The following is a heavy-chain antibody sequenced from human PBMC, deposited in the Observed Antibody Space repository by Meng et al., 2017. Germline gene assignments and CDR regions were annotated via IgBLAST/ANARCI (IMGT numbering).Heavy chain of an antibody. J-gene: IGHJ5*02. CDR1: GFTFSSYW. CDR2: INSDGSST. CDR3: ARDRVRGYSSSWYLPYNWFDP. Sequence: LSLTCAASGFTFSSYWMHWVRQAPGKGLVWVSRINSDGSSTSYADSVKGRFTISRDNAKNTLYLQMNSLRAEDTAVYYCARDRVRGYSSSWYLPYNWFDPWGQGTLVTVSS. D-gene: IGHD6-13*01. V-gene: IGHV3-74*01.